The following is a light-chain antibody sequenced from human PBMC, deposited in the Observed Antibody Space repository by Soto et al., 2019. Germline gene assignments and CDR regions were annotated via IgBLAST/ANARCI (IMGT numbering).Light chain of an antibody. CDR1: QSVSSSY. V-gene: IGKV3-20*01. CDR3: QQYGSSPYT. Sequence: EMVLTQSPGTLSLSPGERATLSCSASQSVSSSYLAWYQQKPGQAPRLIIYGASDRATGIPDRFSGSGSGTDFTLTISRLQPEDFAVYYCQQYGSSPYTFGQGTKLEIK. CDR2: GAS. J-gene: IGKJ2*01.